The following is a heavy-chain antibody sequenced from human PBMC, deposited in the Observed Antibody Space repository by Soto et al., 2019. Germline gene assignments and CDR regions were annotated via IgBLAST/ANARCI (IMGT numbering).Heavy chain of an antibody. Sequence: GGSLRLSCAASGFTFSSYDMHWVRQAPGKGLEWVAVIWNDGSNKYYADSVKGRFTISRDNSKNTLYLQMNSLRAEDTAVYYCARAYDSSGYYSKYYYYHGMDVWGQGTTVTVSS. CDR2: IWNDGSNK. CDR3: ARAYDSSGYYSKYYYYHGMDV. V-gene: IGHV3-33*08. J-gene: IGHJ6*02. D-gene: IGHD3-22*01. CDR1: GFTFSSYD.